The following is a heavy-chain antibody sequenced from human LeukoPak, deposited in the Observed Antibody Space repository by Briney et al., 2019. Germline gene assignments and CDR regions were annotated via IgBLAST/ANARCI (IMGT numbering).Heavy chain of an antibody. CDR1: GGSFSGYY. D-gene: IGHD6-13*01. V-gene: IGHV4-34*01. CDR3: ARHVRNVIRYSSSWYVNWFDP. J-gene: IGHJ5*02. Sequence: PSETLSPTCAVYGGSFSGYYWSWIRQPPGKGLEWIGEINHSGSTNYNPSLKSRVTISVDTSKNQFSLKLSSVTAADTAVYYCARHVRNVIRYSSSWYVNWFDPWGQGTLVTVSS. CDR2: INHSGST.